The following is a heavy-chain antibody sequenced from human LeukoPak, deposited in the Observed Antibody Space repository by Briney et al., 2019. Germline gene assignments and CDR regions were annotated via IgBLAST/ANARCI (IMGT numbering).Heavy chain of an antibody. CDR2: TSYDGSNK. D-gene: IGHD1-1*01. J-gene: IGHJ6*03. CDR1: GFTFSSYG. Sequence: GGSLRLSCAASGFTFSSYGMHWVRQAPGRGLEWVAVTSYDGSNKYYADAVKGRFTISRDNSKSTLYLQMNSLRAEDTAVYYCAKGLDAYSFYFMDVWGKGTTVTVSS. V-gene: IGHV3-30*18. CDR3: AKGLDAYSFYFMDV.